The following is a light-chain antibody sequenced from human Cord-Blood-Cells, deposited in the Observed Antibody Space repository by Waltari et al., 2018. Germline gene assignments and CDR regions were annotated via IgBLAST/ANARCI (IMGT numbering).Light chain of an antibody. J-gene: IGLJ2*01. Sequence: QSALTQPASVSGSPGPSITISCTGTSSDVGSYNLVSWYQQHPGKAPKLMIYEGSKRPSGFSNRFSCSKSGNTASLTISGLQAEDEADYYCCSYAGSSTFVVFGGGTKLTVL. CDR1: SSDVGSYNL. V-gene: IGLV2-23*01. CDR3: CSYAGSSTFVV. CDR2: EGS.